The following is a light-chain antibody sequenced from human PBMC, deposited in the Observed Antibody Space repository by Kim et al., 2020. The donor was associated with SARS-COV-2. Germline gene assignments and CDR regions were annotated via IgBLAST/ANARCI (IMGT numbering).Light chain of an antibody. V-gene: IGLV3-1*01. CDR1: NLGEKF. CDR2: QDK. Sequence: SYELTQPPSVSVSPGQAASISCSGNNLGEKFVSWYQQKPGQSPELVIYQDKKRPSGIPERFSGSTSGNTATLTISGTQAVDEGDYYCQAWDSSVLFGGGT. J-gene: IGLJ2*01. CDR3: QAWDSSVL.